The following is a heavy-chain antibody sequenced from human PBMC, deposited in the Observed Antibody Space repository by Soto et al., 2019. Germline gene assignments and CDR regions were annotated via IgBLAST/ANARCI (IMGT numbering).Heavy chain of an antibody. D-gene: IGHD2-21*02. Sequence: ASVKVSCKASGYIFTGYHIHWVRQAPGRGLEWMGWINPNSGDTEYAQNFQGRVTMTRDTSFNLVYMEMSGLMSDDTAVSYCARDARGRWGCDQIDFWGRQPTVTVAS. CDR3: ARDARGRWGCDQIDF. CDR2: INPNSGDT. J-gene: IGHJ6*01. V-gene: IGHV1-2*02. CDR1: GYIFTGYH.